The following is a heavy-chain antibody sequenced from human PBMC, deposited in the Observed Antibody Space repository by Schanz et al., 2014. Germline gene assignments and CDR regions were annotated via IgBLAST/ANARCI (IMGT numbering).Heavy chain of an antibody. V-gene: IGHV3-30*18. CDR3: AKEKEEVAADGSFFDY. CDR1: GITLSGYG. J-gene: IGHJ4*02. Sequence: QVQLVESGGGVVQPGRSLRLSCAASGITLSGYGLHWVRQAPGKGVEWVGFISFDGRNTGYAHSVKGRFTISRDNSKNTVNLQMNSLRAEDTAVYYCAKEKEEVAADGSFFDYWGQGTLVTVSS. D-gene: IGHD6-13*01. CDR2: ISFDGRNT.